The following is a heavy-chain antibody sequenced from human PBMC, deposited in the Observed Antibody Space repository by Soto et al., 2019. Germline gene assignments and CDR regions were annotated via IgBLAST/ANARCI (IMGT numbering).Heavy chain of an antibody. CDR1: GFTFSSYG. CDR3: ARIVGATNAFDI. Sequence: PGGSLRLSCAASGFTFSSYGMHWVRQAPGKGLEWVAVIWYDGSNKYYADSVKGRFTISRDNSKNTLYLQMNSLRAEDTAVYYCARIVGATNAFDIWGQGTMVT. CDR2: IWYDGSNK. V-gene: IGHV3-33*01. J-gene: IGHJ3*02. D-gene: IGHD1-26*01.